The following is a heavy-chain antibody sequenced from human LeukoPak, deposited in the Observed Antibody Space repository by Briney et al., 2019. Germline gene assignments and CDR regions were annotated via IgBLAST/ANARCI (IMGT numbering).Heavy chain of an antibody. CDR2: IKQDESQE. D-gene: IGHD6-19*01. J-gene: IGHJ4*02. CDR1: GFTFSYYW. Sequence: GGSLRLSCAASGFTFSYYWMSWVRQAPGKGLEWVAHIKQDESQEYSVDSVKGRFTISRDNAKNSLYLQMDSLRAEDTAVYYCARWYTSGWTDYFDYWGQGTLVTVSS. CDR3: ARWYTSGWTDYFDY. V-gene: IGHV3-7*01.